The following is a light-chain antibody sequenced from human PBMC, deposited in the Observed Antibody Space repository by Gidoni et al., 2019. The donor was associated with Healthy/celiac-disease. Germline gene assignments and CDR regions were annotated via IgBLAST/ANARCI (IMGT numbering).Light chain of an antibody. CDR3: SSYTSSSTLHV. CDR2: EVS. J-gene: IGLJ1*01. Sequence: QSALTQPASVSGSPGHSLTISCTGTSSDVGGYNYVSWYQQHPGKAPKLMIYEVSNRPSGVSNRFSGSKSGNTASLTISGLQAEDEADYYCSSYTSSSTLHVFGTGTKVTVL. V-gene: IGLV2-14*01. CDR1: SSDVGGYNY.